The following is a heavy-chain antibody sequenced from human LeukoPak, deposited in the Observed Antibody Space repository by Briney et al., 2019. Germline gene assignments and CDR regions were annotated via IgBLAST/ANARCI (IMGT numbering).Heavy chain of an antibody. V-gene: IGHV5-51*01. CDR3: ERQLINYGDPPGY. CDR1: GYSFTSYW. J-gene: IGHJ4*02. Sequence: GESLKISCKGSGYSFTSYWNGWVRQMPGKGLEWMGIIYPDDSDTRYSPSFQGQVTISADKSISTAYLQWSSLKASDTAMYYCERQLINYGDPPGYWGQGTLVTVSS. D-gene: IGHD4-17*01. CDR2: IYPDDSDT.